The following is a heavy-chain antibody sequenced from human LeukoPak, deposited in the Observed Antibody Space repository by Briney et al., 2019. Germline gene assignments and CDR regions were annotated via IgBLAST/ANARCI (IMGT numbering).Heavy chain of an antibody. CDR1: GGSISSYY. CDR2: IYYSGST. Sequence: PSETLSLTCTVSGGSISSYYWSWIRQPPGKGLEWIGYIYYSGSTNYNPSLKSRVTISVDTSKNQFSLKLSSVTAADTAVYYCASGVYAGPYYYCYYMDVWGKGTTVTVSS. V-gene: IGHV4-59*08. CDR3: ASGVYAGPYYYCYYMDV. D-gene: IGHD2-8*01. J-gene: IGHJ6*03.